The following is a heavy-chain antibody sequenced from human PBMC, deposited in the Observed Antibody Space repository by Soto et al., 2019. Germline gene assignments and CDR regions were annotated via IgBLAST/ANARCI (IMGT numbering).Heavy chain of an antibody. CDR3: ARMIRLFNYFDY. Sequence: GSLRLSCAASGFTFSDHYMDWVRQAPGKGLEWVGRTRNKANSYTTEYAASVKGRFTISRDDSKNSLYLQMNSLKTEDTAVYYCARMIRLFNYFDYWGQGTLVTVSS. V-gene: IGHV3-72*01. CDR1: GFTFSDHY. D-gene: IGHD3-22*01. CDR2: TRNKANSYTT. J-gene: IGHJ4*02.